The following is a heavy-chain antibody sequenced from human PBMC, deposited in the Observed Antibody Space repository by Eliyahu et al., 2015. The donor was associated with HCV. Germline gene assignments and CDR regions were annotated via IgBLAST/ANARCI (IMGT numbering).Heavy chain of an antibody. V-gene: IGHV1-8*01. J-gene: IGHJ5*02. CDR2: MNPNSGNT. D-gene: IGHD3-9*01. Sequence: QVQLVQSGAEVKKPGASVKVXCKASGYTFTSYXINWVRQATGQGLEWMGWMNPNSGNTGYAQKFQGRVTMTRNTSISTAYMELSSLRSEDTAVYYCARGLPITILPRRRFDPWGQGTLVTVSS. CDR3: ARGLPITILPRRRFDP. CDR1: GYTFTSYX.